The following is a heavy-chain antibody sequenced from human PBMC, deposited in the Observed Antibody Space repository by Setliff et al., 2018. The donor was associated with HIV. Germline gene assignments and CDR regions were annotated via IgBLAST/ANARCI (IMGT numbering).Heavy chain of an antibody. Sequence: PSETLSLTCAVYGGSVSGHYWGWFRQPPGKGLEWIGEIYHSEYTNYNPSLKSRVSMSVDKSKNQFSVKLTSVTAADTAVYYCARGHCSGTNCYGVDYYGMDVWGQGTTVTVSS. D-gene: IGHD2-2*01. CDR3: ARGHCSGTNCYGVDYYGMDV. V-gene: IGHV4-34*01. CDR2: IYHSEYT. J-gene: IGHJ6*02. CDR1: GGSVSGHY.